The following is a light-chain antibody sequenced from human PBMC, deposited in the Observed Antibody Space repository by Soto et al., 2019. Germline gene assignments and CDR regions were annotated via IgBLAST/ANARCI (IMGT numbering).Light chain of an antibody. CDR2: GVS. Sequence: EIVLTQSPGTLSLSPGERATLSCRASQSVSSSYLAWYQQKPGQAPRLLIYGVSNRATGIPDRFSGSGSGTEFTLTISSLQSEDFAVYYCQQYINWPSWTFGQGTKVEVK. J-gene: IGKJ1*01. CDR3: QQYINWPSWT. V-gene: IGKV3-20*01. CDR1: QSVSSSY.